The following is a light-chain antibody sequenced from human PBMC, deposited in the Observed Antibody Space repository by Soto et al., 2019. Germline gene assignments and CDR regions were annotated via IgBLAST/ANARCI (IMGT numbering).Light chain of an antibody. CDR1: SSDIGAYDY. Sequence: QSVLTQPASVSGSPGQSITISCTGTSSDIGAYDYVSWFQQHPDKAPKLMISEVTNRPSGVSDRFSGSKSGNAASLTISGLQAEDQAYYFSCSFTTAHTHICGTGTK. CDR3: CSFTTAHTHI. CDR2: EVT. J-gene: IGLJ1*01. V-gene: IGLV2-14*01.